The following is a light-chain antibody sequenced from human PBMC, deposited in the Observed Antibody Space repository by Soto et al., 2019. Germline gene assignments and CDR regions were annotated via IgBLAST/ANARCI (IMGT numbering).Light chain of an antibody. Sequence: MTQSPSSLSASVGDRVTITCRASQGIRNDLGWYQQKPGQTPRLLIYGASTRATGIPDRFSGSGSGTDFTLTISSLQSEDFAVYFCQQYNNWRSYTFGQGTKLEIK. CDR2: GAS. CDR3: QQYNNWRSYT. V-gene: IGKV3-15*01. J-gene: IGKJ2*01. CDR1: QGIRND.